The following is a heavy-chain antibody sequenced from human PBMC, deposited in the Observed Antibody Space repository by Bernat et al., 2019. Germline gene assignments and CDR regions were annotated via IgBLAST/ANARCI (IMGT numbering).Heavy chain of an antibody. CDR2: IYYSGST. D-gene: IGHD2-15*01. V-gene: IGHV4-30-4*01. J-gene: IGHJ3*02. Sequence: QVQLQESGPGLVKPSQTLSLTCTVSGGSISSGDYFWSWIRQPPGKGLEWIGYIYYSGSTYYNPSLKSRVTISVDTSKNQFSLKLSSVTAADTAVYYCARGAVVAAFPDAFDIWGQGTMVTVSS. CDR3: ARGAVVAAFPDAFDI. CDR1: GGSISSGDYF.